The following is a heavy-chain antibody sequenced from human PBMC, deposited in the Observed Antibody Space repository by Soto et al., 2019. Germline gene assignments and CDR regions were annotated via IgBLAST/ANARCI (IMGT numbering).Heavy chain of an antibody. D-gene: IGHD3-10*01. Sequence: SETLSLTCTVSGGSISSYYWSWIRQPPGKGPEWIGYIYYSGSTNYNPSLKSRVTISVDTSKNQFSLKLSSVTAADTAVYYCARLTYGSGSYYESWYYYFAYWGQGTLVTVSS. V-gene: IGHV4-59*08. J-gene: IGHJ4*02. CDR2: IYYSGST. CDR3: ARLTYGSGSYYESWYYYFAY. CDR1: GGSISSYY.